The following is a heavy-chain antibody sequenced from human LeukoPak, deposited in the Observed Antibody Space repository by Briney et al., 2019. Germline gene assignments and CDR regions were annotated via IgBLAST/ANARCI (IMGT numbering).Heavy chain of an antibody. CDR2: ISAYNGNT. CDR3: AKDAFYDILTGYYIRPEGTDY. V-gene: IGHV1-18*01. J-gene: IGHJ4*02. CDR1: GYTFTSYG. Sequence: ASVKVSCKASGYTFTSYGISWVRQAPGQGLEWMGWISAYNGNTNYAQKLQGRVTMTTDTSTSTAYMELRSLRSDDTAVYYCAKDAFYDILTGYYIRPEGTDYWGQGTLVTVSS. D-gene: IGHD3-9*01.